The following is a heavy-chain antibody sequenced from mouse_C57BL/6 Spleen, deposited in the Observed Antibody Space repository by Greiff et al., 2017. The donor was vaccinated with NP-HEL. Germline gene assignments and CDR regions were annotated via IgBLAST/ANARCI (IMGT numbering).Heavy chain of an antibody. V-gene: IGHV1-80*01. CDR3: AREGTAQTGFAY. CDR2: IYPGDGDT. D-gene: IGHD3-2*02. Sequence: LEESGAELVKPGASVKISCKASGYAFSSYWMNWVKQRPGKGLEWIGQIYPGDGDTNYNGKFKGKATLTADKSSSTAYMQLSSLTSEDSAVYFCAREGTAQTGFAYWGQGTLVTVSA. CDR1: GYAFSSYW. J-gene: IGHJ3*01.